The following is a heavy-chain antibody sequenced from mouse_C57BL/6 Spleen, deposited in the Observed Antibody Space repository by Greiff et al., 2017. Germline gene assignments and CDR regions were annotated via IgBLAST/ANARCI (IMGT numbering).Heavy chain of an antibody. J-gene: IGHJ4*01. CDR1: GFTFSSYA. V-gene: IGHV5-4*01. CDR2: ISDGGSYT. Sequence: EVKLMESGGGLVKPGGSLKLSCAASGFTFSSYAMSWVRQTPEKRLEWVATISDGGSYTYYPDNVKGRFTISRDNAKNNLYLQMSHLKSEDTAMYYCARDDAMDYWGQGTSVTVS. CDR3: ARDDAMDY.